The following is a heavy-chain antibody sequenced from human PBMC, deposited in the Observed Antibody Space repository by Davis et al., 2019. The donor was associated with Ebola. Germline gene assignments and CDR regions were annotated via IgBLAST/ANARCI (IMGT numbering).Heavy chain of an antibody. D-gene: IGHD4-17*01. J-gene: IGHJ2*01. CDR2: ISSSSSTI. CDR1: GFKFSSYS. CDR3: ARWDDDYGDYGYFDL. V-gene: IGHV3-48*01. Sequence: GESLKISCAASGFKFSSYSMNWVRQAPGKGLEWVSYISSSSSTIYYADSVKGRFTISRDNAKNSLYLQMNSLRAEDTAVYYCARWDDDYGDYGYFDLWGRGTLVTVSS.